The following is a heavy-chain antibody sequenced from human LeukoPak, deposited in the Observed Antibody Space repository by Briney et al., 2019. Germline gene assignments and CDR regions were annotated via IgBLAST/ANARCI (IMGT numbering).Heavy chain of an antibody. D-gene: IGHD2-2*01. CDR3: ARLERPYCSSTSCYGYYFDY. V-gene: IGHV4-59*08. CDR1: GGSISSYY. CDR2: IYYSGYT. J-gene: IGHJ4*02. Sequence: PSETLSLTCTVSGGSISSYYWSWIRQPPGKGLKWIGNIYYSGYTTYSPSLRSRVTISVDTSKNQFSLKLSSVTAADTAVYYCARLERPYCSSTSCYGYYFDYWGQGTLVTVSS.